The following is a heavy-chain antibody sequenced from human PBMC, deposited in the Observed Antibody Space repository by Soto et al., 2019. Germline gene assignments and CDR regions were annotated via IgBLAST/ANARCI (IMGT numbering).Heavy chain of an antibody. CDR2: IDPSDSYT. V-gene: IGHV5-10-1*01. J-gene: IGHJ6*02. Sequence: GESLKISCEGSGYRFTTFWISWVRQMPWKGLEWMGRIDPSDSYTNYSPSFQGHVTISTDKSISTAYLQWSSLKASDTAMYYCASHRAPVAPTSDYNPGMDVWGQGTTVTVSS. D-gene: IGHD4-4*01. CDR3: ASHRAPVAPTSDYNPGMDV. CDR1: GYRFTTFW.